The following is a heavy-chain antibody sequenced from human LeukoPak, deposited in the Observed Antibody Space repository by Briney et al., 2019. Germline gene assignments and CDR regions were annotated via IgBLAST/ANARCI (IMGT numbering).Heavy chain of an antibody. Sequence: GGSLRLSREASGFTFSSYGMHWVRQAPGKGLEWVAVIWYDGSNKYYADSVKGRFTISRDNSKNTLYLQMNSLRAEDTAVYYCARERRYSSSWYKVGYYFDYWGQGTLVTVSS. D-gene: IGHD6-13*01. J-gene: IGHJ4*02. CDR2: IWYDGSNK. CDR3: ARERRYSSSWYKVGYYFDY. V-gene: IGHV3-33*01. CDR1: GFTFSSYG.